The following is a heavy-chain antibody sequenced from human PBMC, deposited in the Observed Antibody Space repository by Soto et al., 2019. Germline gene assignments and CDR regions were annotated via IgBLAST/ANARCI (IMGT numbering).Heavy chain of an antibody. CDR3: ARENEQWVAADN. Sequence: SLSLSCAASKXNFSDYELSWIRQATGKGLELVSYITSSGSTIYYADSVNCRFTISRDKDKNSLYLKMNSMRAEDTAVYYCARENEQWVAADNWGQGTLGTVSS. V-gene: IGHV3-11*01. J-gene: IGHJ4*02. CDR1: KXNFSDYE. CDR2: ITSSGSTI. D-gene: IGHD6-19*01.